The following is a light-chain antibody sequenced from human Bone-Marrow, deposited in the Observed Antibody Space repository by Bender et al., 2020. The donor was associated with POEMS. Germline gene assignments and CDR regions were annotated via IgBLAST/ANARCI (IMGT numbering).Light chain of an antibody. CDR1: SSDVGSYNL. CDR3: CSYAGSGTYV. J-gene: IGLJ1*01. V-gene: IGLV2-23*02. Sequence: QSALTQPASVSGSPGQSVTMSCTGTSSDVGSYNLVSWYQQYPGKAPKLMIYEVTKRPSGVSNRFSGSKSANTASLTISGLQAADEADYYCCSYAGSGTYVFGTGTKVTVL. CDR2: EVT.